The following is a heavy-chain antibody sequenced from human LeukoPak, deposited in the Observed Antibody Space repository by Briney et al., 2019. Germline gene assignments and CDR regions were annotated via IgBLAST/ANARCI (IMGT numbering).Heavy chain of an antibody. D-gene: IGHD2-21*02. CDR3: AKDRDRDLYYFDY. CDR2: ISGSGGST. CDR1: RYTFSHNG. Sequence: GGSLRLSCAASRYTFSHNGMSWGRQAPGKGLEWVSVISGSGGSTYYADSVKGRFTISRDNSKNTLNLQMNSLRAEDTAVYYCAKDRDRDLYYFDYWGQGTLVTVSS. V-gene: IGHV3-23*01. J-gene: IGHJ4*02.